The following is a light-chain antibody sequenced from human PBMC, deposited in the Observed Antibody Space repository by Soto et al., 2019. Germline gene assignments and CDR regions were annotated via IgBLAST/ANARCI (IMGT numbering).Light chain of an antibody. V-gene: IGKV3-20*01. CDR1: QSVSSSY. CDR3: QQYGSSPPMT. CDR2: GAS. J-gene: IGKJ1*01. Sequence: EIVLTQSPGTLSLSPGERATLSCRASQSVSSSYLAWYQQKPGQAPRLLIYGASSRATGIPDRFSGSGSGTDFTLTISRQEPEDFAVYYCQQYGSSPPMTFGQGTKVEIK.